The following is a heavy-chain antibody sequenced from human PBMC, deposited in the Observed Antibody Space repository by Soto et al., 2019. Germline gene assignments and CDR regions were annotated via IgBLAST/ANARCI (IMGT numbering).Heavy chain of an antibody. D-gene: IGHD3-16*01. Sequence: SETLSLTCTVSGGSISSGGYYWSWIRQHPGKGLEWIGYIYYSGSTYYNPSLKSRVTISVDTSKNQFSLKLSSVTAADTAVYYCASGDPWGGYYFDYWGQGTLVTVSS. V-gene: IGHV4-31*03. CDR1: GGSISSGGYY. CDR3: ASGDPWGGYYFDY. J-gene: IGHJ4*02. CDR2: IYYSGST.